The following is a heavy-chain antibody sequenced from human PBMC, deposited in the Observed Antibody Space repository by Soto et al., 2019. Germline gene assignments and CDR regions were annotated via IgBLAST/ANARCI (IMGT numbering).Heavy chain of an antibody. J-gene: IGHJ3*02. CDR2: IIPIFGTA. Sequence: SVKVSCKXSGGTFSSYAISWVRQAPGQGLEWMGGIIPIFGTANYAQKFQGRVTITADKSTSTAYMELSSLRSEDTAVYYCASTVVDISAFDIWGQGTMVTVSS. CDR3: ASTVVDISAFDI. D-gene: IGHD5-12*01. CDR1: GGTFSSYA. V-gene: IGHV1-69*06.